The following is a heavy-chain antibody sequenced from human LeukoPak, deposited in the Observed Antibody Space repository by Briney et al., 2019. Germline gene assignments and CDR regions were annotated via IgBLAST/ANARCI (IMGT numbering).Heavy chain of an antibody. CDR3: ARDLVYCSGGNCYHHFDY. Sequence: SETLSLTCTVSGGSISSYYWSWIRQPAGKGLGWIGRINTSGSTNYNPSLKSRVTMSVDTPKNQFSLKLSSVTAADTAVYYCARDLVYCSGGNCYHHFDYWGQGTLVTVSS. CDR2: INTSGST. J-gene: IGHJ4*02. V-gene: IGHV4-4*07. D-gene: IGHD2-15*01. CDR1: GGSISSYY.